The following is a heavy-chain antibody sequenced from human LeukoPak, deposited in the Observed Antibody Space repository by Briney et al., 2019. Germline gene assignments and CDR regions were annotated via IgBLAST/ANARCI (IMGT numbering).Heavy chain of an antibody. D-gene: IGHD3-10*01. V-gene: IGHV3-74*01. CDR1: GFTFSSYL. J-gene: IGHJ4*02. CDR2: INSDGSST. CDR3: ARAGVDYYGSGSHCFDY. Sequence: SGGSLRLSCAASGFTFSSYLMHWVRQAPGKGLVWVSRINSDGSSTSYADSVKGRFTISRDNAKNTLYLQMNSLRAEDTAVYYCARAGVDYYGSGSHCFDYWGQGTLVAVSS.